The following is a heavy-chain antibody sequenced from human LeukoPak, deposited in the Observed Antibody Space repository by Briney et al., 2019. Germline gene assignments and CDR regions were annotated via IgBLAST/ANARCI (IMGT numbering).Heavy chain of an antibody. Sequence: GGSLRLSCAASGFTVSSSYMSWVRQAPGKGLEWVSLIYSDGSTFYADSVKGRFTISRDNSKNTLYLQENSLRAEDTAVYFCTRDFYYGRAFDIWGQGTLVTVSS. V-gene: IGHV3-53*01. J-gene: IGHJ3*02. CDR1: GFTVSSSY. CDR2: IYSDGST. D-gene: IGHD3-10*01. CDR3: TRDFYYGRAFDI.